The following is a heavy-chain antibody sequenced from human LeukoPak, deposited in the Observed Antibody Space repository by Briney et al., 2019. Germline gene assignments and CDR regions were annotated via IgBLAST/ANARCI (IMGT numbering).Heavy chain of an antibody. J-gene: IGHJ4*02. CDR2: ISSSSSYI. CDR1: GFTFSSYS. D-gene: IGHD5-18*01. V-gene: IGHV3-21*04. Sequence: GGSLRLSCAASGFTFSSYSMNWVRQAPGKGLEWVSSISSSSSYIYYADSVKGRFTISRDNVKNSLYLQMNSLRAEDTAVYYCAKAQTWIQLWLFVYWGQGTLVTVSS. CDR3: AKAQTWIQLWLFVY.